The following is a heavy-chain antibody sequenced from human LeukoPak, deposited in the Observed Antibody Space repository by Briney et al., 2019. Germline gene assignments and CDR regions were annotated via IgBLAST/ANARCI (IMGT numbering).Heavy chain of an antibody. Sequence: SETLSLTCTVSGGSISGYYWSWIRQPPGKGLEWIGEINHSGSTNYNPSLKSRVTISVDTSKNQFSLKLSSVTAADTAVYYCANRGSSGWGYYYYYYMDVWGKGTTVTVSS. CDR1: GGSISGYY. CDR2: INHSGST. D-gene: IGHD6-19*01. V-gene: IGHV4-34*01. J-gene: IGHJ6*03. CDR3: ANRGSSGWGYYYYYYMDV.